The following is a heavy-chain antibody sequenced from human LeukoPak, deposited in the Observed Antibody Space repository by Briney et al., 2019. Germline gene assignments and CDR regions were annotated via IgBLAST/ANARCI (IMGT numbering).Heavy chain of an antibody. CDR3: VRDRGTYRPIDY. V-gene: IGHV3-7*03. Sequence: PGGSLRLSCAASGFTFSSYWMSWVRQAPGKGLEWVANIKQDGSEKYYVDSVKGRFTISRDNAKNSLYLQMNSLRAGDTAIYYCVRDRGTYRPIDYWGQGTLVTVSS. CDR1: GFTFSSYW. J-gene: IGHJ4*02. CDR2: IKQDGSEK. D-gene: IGHD1-26*01.